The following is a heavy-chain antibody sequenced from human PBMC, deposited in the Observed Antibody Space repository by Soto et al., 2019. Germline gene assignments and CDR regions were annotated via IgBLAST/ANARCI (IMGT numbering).Heavy chain of an antibody. J-gene: IGHJ5*02. CDR2: IYYSGST. V-gene: IGHV4-30-4*01. CDR3: ARGRVLRFLEWFPRFDP. D-gene: IGHD3-3*01. CDR1: GGSISSGDYY. Sequence: PSETLSLTCTVSGGSISSGDYYWSWIRQPPGKGLEWIGYIYYSGSTYYNPSLKSRVTISVDTSKNQFSLKLSSVTAADTAVYYCARGRVLRFLEWFPRFDPWGQGTLVTVSS.